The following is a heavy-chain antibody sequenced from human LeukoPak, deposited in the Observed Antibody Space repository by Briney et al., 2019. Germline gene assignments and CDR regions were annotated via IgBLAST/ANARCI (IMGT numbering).Heavy chain of an antibody. D-gene: IGHD2-15*01. V-gene: IGHV3-23*01. CDR2: MSGRGVST. Sequence: GGSLRLSCAASGFTFTNYAMSWVRQAPGKGLEWVSGMSGRGVSTYYADSVKGRFTISSDNSKNTLYLQMNSLRAEDTAIYYCAKDCNGGNCFIDYWGQGTLVTVAS. CDR3: AKDCNGGNCFIDY. J-gene: IGHJ4*02. CDR1: GFTFTNYA.